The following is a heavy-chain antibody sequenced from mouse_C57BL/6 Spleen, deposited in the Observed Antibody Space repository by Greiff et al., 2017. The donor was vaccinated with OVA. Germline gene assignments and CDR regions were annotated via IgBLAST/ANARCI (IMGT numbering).Heavy chain of an antibody. CDR2: IDPENGDT. CDR1: GFNIKDDY. CDR3: TIGLLRAMDY. Sequence: VQLKESGAELVRPGASVKLSCTASGFNIKDDYMHWVKQRPEQGLEWIGWIDPENGDTEYASKFQGKATITADTSSNTAYLQLSSLTSEDTAVYYWTIGLLRAMDYWGQGTSVTVSS. J-gene: IGHJ4*01. D-gene: IGHD2-3*01. V-gene: IGHV14-4*01.